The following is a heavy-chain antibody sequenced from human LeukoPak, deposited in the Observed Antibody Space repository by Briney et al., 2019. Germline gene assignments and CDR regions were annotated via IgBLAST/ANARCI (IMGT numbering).Heavy chain of an antibody. CDR2: IYSGGST. CDR3: ARYGSGYDLIDY. V-gene: IGHV3-53*01. Sequence: GGSLRLSCAASGFTVRSNYMSWGRQAPGKGLEWVSVIYSGGSTYYADSVKGRFTIFRDNAKNTLNLQMNSLRAKDTAVYYCARYGSGYDLIDYWGQGTLVTVSS. CDR1: GFTVRSNY. J-gene: IGHJ4*02. D-gene: IGHD5-12*01.